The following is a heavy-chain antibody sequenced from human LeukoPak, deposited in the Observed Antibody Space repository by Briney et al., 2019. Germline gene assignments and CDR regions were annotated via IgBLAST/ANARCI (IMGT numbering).Heavy chain of an antibody. D-gene: IGHD5-18*01. CDR2: IDWDDAK. J-gene: IGHJ4*02. CDR3: ARENNYGYDY. Sequence: SGPTLVNPTRTLTLTCTCSGFSLSTSGMYVSWIRQPPGKALEGLARIDWDDAKYYITSLKTRLTISKDTSKNQVVLTMTNMDPVDTATYYCARENNYGYDYWGQGTLVTVSS. V-gene: IGHV2-70*11. CDR1: GFSLSTSGMY.